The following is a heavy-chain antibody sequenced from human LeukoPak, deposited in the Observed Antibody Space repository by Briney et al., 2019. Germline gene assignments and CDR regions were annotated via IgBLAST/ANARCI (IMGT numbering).Heavy chain of an antibody. J-gene: IGHJ4*02. D-gene: IGHD1-26*01. V-gene: IGHV3-23*01. CDR1: RFTFSSYA. CDR2: IIGSGGYT. CDR3: VKLRGIYLDFDY. Sequence: GGSLRLSCAASRFTFSSYAMSWGCQAPGKGLEWVSAIIGSGGYTYYADSVKGRFTISRDNSKNTLSLQMDSLRAEDTAVYYCVKLRGIYLDFDYWGQGTLVTVSS.